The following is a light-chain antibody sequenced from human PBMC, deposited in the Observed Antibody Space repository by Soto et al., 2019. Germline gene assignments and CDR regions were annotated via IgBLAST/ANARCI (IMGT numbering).Light chain of an antibody. Sequence: CVPTQPPSVSVAPGQTARITCGGDNIGTKGVHWYQQRPGQAPVLVVYDDNDRPSGIPERFSGSNSGNTATLTISRVEAGDGADYYCQVWDSNSDVVFGGGTKLTVL. CDR3: QVWDSNSDVV. V-gene: IGLV3-21*02. CDR2: DDN. J-gene: IGLJ2*01. CDR1: NIGTKG.